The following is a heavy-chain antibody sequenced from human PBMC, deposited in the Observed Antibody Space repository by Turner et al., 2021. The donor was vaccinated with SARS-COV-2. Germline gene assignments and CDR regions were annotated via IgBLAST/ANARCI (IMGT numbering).Heavy chain of an antibody. CDR2: IWFDGNNK. D-gene: IGHD3-22*01. CDR1: GFTFSSYG. J-gene: IGHJ3*02. V-gene: IGHV3-33*01. CDR3: AREDLYDSSGYYYSGAFDI. Sequence: QVQLVESGGGVVQPGRSLRLSCAASGFTFSSYGMLWVRQATGKGLEWVAVIWFDGNNKYYADSVKGRFTISRDNSKNTLYLQMNSLRAEDTAVYYCAREDLYDSSGYYYSGAFDIWGQGTMVTVSS.